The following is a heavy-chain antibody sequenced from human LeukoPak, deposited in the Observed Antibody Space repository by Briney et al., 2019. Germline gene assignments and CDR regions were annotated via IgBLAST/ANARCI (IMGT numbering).Heavy chain of an antibody. D-gene: IGHD3-16*02. CDR2: IIPILGIA. CDR1: GGTSSSYA. J-gene: IGHJ4*02. CDR3: ARRTGRSYYFDY. Sequence: ASVKVSCKASGGTSSSYAISWVRQAPGQGLEWMGRIIPILGIANYAQKFQGRVAITADKSTSTAYMELSSLRSEDTAVYYCARRTGRSYYFDYWGQGTLVTVSS. V-gene: IGHV1-69*04.